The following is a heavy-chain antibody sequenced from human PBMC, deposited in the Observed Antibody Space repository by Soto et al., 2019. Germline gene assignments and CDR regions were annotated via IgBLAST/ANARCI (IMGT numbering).Heavy chain of an antibody. D-gene: IGHD3-16*01. CDR2: IYYSGST. CDR3: ARVPKFVYEGFGNYYYYGMDV. CDR1: GSSVSSGSYY. Sequence: SETLSLTCTVSGSSVSSGSYYWSWIRQPPGKGLEWIGYIYYSGSTNYNPSLKSRVTISVDTSKNQFSLKLSSVTAADTAVYYCARVPKFVYEGFGNYYYYGMDVWGQGTTVTVSS. J-gene: IGHJ6*02. V-gene: IGHV4-61*01.